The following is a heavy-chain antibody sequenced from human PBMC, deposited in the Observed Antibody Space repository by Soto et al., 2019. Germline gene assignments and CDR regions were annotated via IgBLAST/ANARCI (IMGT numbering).Heavy chain of an antibody. CDR3: ARGLRNTYGSIYSGGSWFDP. V-gene: IGHV4-34*01. CDR2: VNERGRT. Sequence: QVQLHQWGAGLLKPSETLSLTCAVYDGSFSGYYWSWIRQSPGKGLEWIGGVNERGRTNHNPSLKSRVSISLDTSQNQFSLKLSFVTAADTAVYYCARGLRNTYGSIYSGGSWFDPWGQGTLVTVSS. J-gene: IGHJ5*02. D-gene: IGHD6-13*01. CDR1: DGSFSGYY.